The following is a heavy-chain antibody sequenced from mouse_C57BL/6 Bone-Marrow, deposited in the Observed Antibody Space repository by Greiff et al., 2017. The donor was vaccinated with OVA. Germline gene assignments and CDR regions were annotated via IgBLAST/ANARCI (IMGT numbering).Heavy chain of an antibody. D-gene: IGHD2-5*01. J-gene: IGHJ4*01. CDR3: ARGGLYSNSYAMDY. CDR2: ISSGSSTI. Sequence: DVKLVESGGGLVKPGGSLKLSCAASGFTFSDYGMHWVRQAPEKGLEWVAYISSGSSTIYYADTVKGRFTISRDNAKNTLFLQMTSLRSEDTAMYYCARGGLYSNSYAMDYWGQGTSVTVSS. CDR1: GFTFSDYG. V-gene: IGHV5-17*01.